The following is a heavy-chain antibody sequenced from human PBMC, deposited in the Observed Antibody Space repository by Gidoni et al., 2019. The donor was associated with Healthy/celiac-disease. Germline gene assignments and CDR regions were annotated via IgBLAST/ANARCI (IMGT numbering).Heavy chain of an antibody. CDR1: GFTFSSYW. Sequence: EVQLVEAGGGVVQPGGSLSLSCAASGFTFSSYWMSWVRQAPGKGLEWVSNIKQDGSEKYYVDSVKGRFTISRDNAKNSLYLQMNSLRAEDTAVYYCAREYSYGSLDVWGQGTTVTVSS. V-gene: IGHV3-7*01. J-gene: IGHJ6*02. D-gene: IGHD5-18*01. CDR3: AREYSYGSLDV. CDR2: IKQDGSEK.